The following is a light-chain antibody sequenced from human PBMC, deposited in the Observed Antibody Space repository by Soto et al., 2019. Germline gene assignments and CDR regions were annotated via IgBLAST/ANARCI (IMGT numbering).Light chain of an antibody. Sequence: VMTQSPATLSASPGERVILSCRASQNIGSNLAWYQQRPGQAPRLLIYGASTRATETPARFSGSGSATDFTLTISSLQSEDFAVYYCQQYNNWPPYTFGQGTKVDIK. CDR1: QNIGSN. V-gene: IGKV3-15*01. J-gene: IGKJ2*01. CDR3: QQYNNWPPYT. CDR2: GAS.